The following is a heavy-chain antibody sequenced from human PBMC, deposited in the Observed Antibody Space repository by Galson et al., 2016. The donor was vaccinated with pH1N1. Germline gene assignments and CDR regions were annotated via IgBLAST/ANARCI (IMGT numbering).Heavy chain of an antibody. V-gene: IGHV1-69*02. CDR3: ARGPGVGAIDY. CDR1: GGTFSSYT. J-gene: IGHJ4*02. Sequence: SVKVSCKASGGTFSSYTINWVRQAPGQGLEWMGRILPILGIANYAQKFQGRVTITADKSTSTAYMELRSLRSEDTAVYYCARGPGVGAIDYWGQGTLVTVSS. D-gene: IGHD1-26*01. CDR2: ILPILGIA.